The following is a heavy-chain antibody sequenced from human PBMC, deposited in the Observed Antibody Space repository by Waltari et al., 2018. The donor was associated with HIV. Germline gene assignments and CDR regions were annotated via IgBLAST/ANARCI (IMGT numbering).Heavy chain of an antibody. V-gene: IGHV3-30-3*01. CDR3: ARGGGYSSSYYFDY. J-gene: IGHJ4*02. Sequence: QVQLVESGGGVVQPGRSLRLSCAAPGFTFSSYAMHWVRQAPGEGGGGVAVISYDGSNKYYAYSVKGRFTISRDNSKNTLYLQMNSLRAEDTAVYYCARGGGYSSSYYFDYWGQGTLVTVSS. D-gene: IGHD5-12*01. CDR2: ISYDGSNK. CDR1: GFTFSSYA.